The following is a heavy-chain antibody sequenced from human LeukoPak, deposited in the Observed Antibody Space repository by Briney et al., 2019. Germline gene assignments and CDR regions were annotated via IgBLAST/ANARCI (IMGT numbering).Heavy chain of an antibody. CDR3: ARDRNVYRGGSSFDY. CDR2: IKQDGSER. Sequence: GGSLRLSCAASGFTFSSYGMHWVRQAPGKGLEWVANIKQDGSERYYVDSVKGRFTISRDNAKNSLYLQMNSLRAEDTAVYYCARDRNVYRGGSSFDYWGQGTLVTVSS. CDR1: GFTFSSYG. J-gene: IGHJ4*02. D-gene: IGHD6-13*01. V-gene: IGHV3-7*01.